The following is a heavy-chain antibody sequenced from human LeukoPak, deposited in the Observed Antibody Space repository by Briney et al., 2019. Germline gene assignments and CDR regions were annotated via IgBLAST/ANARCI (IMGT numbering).Heavy chain of an antibody. CDR2: ISGSGGST. Sequence: PGGSLRLSCAASGFTFSSYAMSWVRQAPGKGLEWVSAISGSGGSTYYADSVKGRFTISRDNSKNMLYLQMNSLRAEDTAVYYCAKLRGWYYGMDVWGQGTTVTVSS. CDR3: AKLRGWYYGMDV. D-gene: IGHD6-19*01. V-gene: IGHV3-23*01. J-gene: IGHJ6*02. CDR1: GFTFSSYA.